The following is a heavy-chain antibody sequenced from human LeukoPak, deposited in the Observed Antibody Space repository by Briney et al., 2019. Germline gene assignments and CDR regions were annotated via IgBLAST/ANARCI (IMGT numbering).Heavy chain of an antibody. CDR3: ARTTYYNGDYVPDYFDN. D-gene: IGHD4-17*01. Sequence: GESLKISCKGSGYSFTSYWIGWVRQMPGKGLEWMGIIYPGDSDTRYSPSFQGQVTISADKSISTAYLQWSSLRASDSAIYYCARTTYYNGDYVPDYFDNWGQGTLVTVSS. CDR2: IYPGDSDT. CDR1: GYSFTSYW. J-gene: IGHJ4*02. V-gene: IGHV5-51*01.